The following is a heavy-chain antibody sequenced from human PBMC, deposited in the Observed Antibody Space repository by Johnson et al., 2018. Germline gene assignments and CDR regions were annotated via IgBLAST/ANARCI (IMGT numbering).Heavy chain of an antibody. CDR2: ISYDGSNK. J-gene: IGHJ3*02. D-gene: IGHD6-13*01. CDR3: AKDRESCSWYDAFDS. V-gene: IGHV3-30*18. CDR1: GFTFSSYG. Sequence: QVQLVQSGGGVVQPGRSLRLSCAASGFTFSSYGMHWVRQAPGKGLEWVAVISYDGSNKYYADSVKGRFTISRDTSKNTLYLQMNSLRAEDTAVYYCAKDRESCSWYDAFDSWGQGTMGTVSS.